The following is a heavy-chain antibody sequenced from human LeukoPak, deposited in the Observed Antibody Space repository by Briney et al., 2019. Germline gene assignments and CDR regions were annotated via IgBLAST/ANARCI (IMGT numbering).Heavy chain of an antibody. D-gene: IGHD3-3*01. Sequence: PGGSLRLSRAASGFTFSSYAMSWVRQAPGKGLEWVSAISGSGGSTYYADSVKGRFTISRDNSKNTLYLQMNSLRAEDTAVYYCAKDSLSITIFGVVPSTDFDYWGQGTLVTVSS. CDR3: AKDSLSITIFGVVPSTDFDY. V-gene: IGHV3-23*01. CDR2: ISGSGGST. J-gene: IGHJ4*02. CDR1: GFTFSSYA.